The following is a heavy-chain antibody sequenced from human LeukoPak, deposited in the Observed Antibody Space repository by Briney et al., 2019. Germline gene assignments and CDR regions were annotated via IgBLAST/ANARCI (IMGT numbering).Heavy chain of an antibody. CDR1: GFTFSDYY. J-gene: IGHJ3*02. CDR3: ARGVLRYCSGGSCGAFDAFDI. D-gene: IGHD2-15*01. V-gene: IGHV3-11*04. CDR2: ISSSGSTI. Sequence: GGSLRLSCAASGFTFSDYYMSWIRQAPGKGLEWVSYISSSGSTIYYADSVKGRFTISRDNAKNSLYLQMNSLRAEDTAVYYCARGVLRYCSGGSCGAFDAFDIWGQGTMVTVSS.